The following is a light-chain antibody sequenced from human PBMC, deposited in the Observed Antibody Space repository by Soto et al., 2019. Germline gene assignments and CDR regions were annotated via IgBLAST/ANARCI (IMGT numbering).Light chain of an antibody. CDR1: QGISSY. CDR3: QQYNSYPWT. Sequence: AIRMTQSSSSLSASTGDRFTITCRASQGISSYLAWYQQKPGKAPKLLIYAASTLQSGVPSRFSGSGSGTDFTLTISCLQSEDFATYYCQQYNSYPWTFGQGTKVDI. V-gene: IGKV1-8*01. J-gene: IGKJ1*01. CDR2: AAS.